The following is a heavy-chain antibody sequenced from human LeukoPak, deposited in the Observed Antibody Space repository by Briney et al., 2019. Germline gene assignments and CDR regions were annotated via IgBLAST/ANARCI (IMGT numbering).Heavy chain of an antibody. Sequence: ASVKVSCKASGYTFTSYGISWVRQAPGQGLEWMGWISAYNGNTNYAQKLQGRVTMTTDTSTSTAYMELRSLRSDDTAVNYCARDDLNIDGAAASPWGQGTLVTVSS. CDR3: ARDDLNIDGAAASP. J-gene: IGHJ5*02. CDR1: GYTFTSYG. CDR2: ISAYNGNT. D-gene: IGHD6-13*01. V-gene: IGHV1-18*01.